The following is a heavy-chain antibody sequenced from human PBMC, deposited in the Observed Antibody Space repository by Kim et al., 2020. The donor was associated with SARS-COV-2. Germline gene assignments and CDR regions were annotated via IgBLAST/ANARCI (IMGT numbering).Heavy chain of an antibody. D-gene: IGHD1-26*01. V-gene: IGHV1-3*01. CDR3: ARSLSIGANFDY. CDR2: INAGNGNT. CDR1: GYTFTSYA. J-gene: IGHJ4*02. Sequence: ASVKVSCKASGYTFTSYAMHWVRQAPGQRLEWMGWINAGNGNTKYSQKFQGRVTITRDTSASTAYMELSSLRSEDTAVYYCARSLSIGANFDYWGQGTLVTVSS.